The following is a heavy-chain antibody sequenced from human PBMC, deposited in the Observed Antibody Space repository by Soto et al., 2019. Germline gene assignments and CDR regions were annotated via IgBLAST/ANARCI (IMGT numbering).Heavy chain of an antibody. V-gene: IGHV1-2*04. Sequence: QVQLVQSGAEVKKPGASVKVSCKASGYTFTGYYMHWVRQAPGQGLEWMGWINPNSGGTNYAQKFQGWVTMTRDTSISTAYMELSRLRSDDTAVYYCARVGYCSGGSCARGAFDIWGQGTMVTVSS. J-gene: IGHJ3*02. CDR2: INPNSGGT. D-gene: IGHD2-15*01. CDR1: GYTFTGYY. CDR3: ARVGYCSGGSCARGAFDI.